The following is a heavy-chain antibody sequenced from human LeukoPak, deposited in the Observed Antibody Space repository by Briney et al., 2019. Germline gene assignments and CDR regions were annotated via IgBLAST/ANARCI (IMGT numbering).Heavy chain of an antibody. Sequence: SETLSLTCTVSGGSISSYYWSWIRQPPGKGLEWIGYIYYSGSTNYNPSLKSRVTISVDTSKNQFSLKLSSVTAADTAVYYRARTYGDYSSYYYYYMDVWGKGTTVTISS. D-gene: IGHD4-17*01. V-gene: IGHV4-59*01. J-gene: IGHJ6*03. CDR2: IYYSGST. CDR1: GGSISSYY. CDR3: ARTYGDYSSYYYYYMDV.